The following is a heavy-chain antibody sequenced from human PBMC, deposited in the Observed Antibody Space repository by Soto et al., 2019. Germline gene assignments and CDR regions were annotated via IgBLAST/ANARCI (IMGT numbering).Heavy chain of an antibody. V-gene: IGHV1-8*01. J-gene: IGHJ4*02. CDR1: GYTFTSYD. D-gene: IGHD4-17*01. CDR2: MNPNNGNI. CDR3: ARECSDYAGY. Sequence: QVQLVQSGAEVKKPGASVKVSCKTSGYTFTSYDINWVRQAAGQGLEWMGWMNPNNGNIAYAQKFQVRVTMTRDTSISTAYMELTSLRSEDTAVYYCARECSDYAGYWGQGTLVTVSS.